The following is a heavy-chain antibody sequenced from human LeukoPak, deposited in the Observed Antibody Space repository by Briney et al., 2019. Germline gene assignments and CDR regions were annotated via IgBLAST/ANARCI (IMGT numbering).Heavy chain of an antibody. CDR2: TYYRSMWYY. J-gene: IGHJ5*02. Sequence: SQTLSLTCAISGDSVSSNSGAWNWIRQSPSRGLEWLGRTYYRSMWYYEYAESVKGRIAIKPDTSKNQFSLHLNSVTPEDTAVYYCAGARSGSHPDLWGQGTLVTVSS. D-gene: IGHD1-26*01. CDR1: GDSVSSNSGA. CDR3: AGARSGSHPDL. V-gene: IGHV6-1*01.